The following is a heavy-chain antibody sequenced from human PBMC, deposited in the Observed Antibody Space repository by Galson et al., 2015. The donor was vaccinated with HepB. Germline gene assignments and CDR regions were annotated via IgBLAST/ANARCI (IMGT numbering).Heavy chain of an antibody. CDR1: GYTFTGYY. CDR3: AIFGVAPGYYYYMDV. V-gene: IGHV1-2*06. CDR2: INPNSGGT. Sequence: SVKVSCKASGYTFTGYYMHWVRQAPGQGLEWMGRINPNSGGTNYAQKFQGRVTMTRDTSISTAYMELSRLRSDDTAVYYCAIFGVAPGYYYYMDVWGKGTTVTVSS. D-gene: IGHD3-3*01. J-gene: IGHJ6*03.